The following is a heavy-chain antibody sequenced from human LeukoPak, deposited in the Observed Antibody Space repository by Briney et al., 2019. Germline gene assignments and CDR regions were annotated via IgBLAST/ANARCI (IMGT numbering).Heavy chain of an antibody. CDR2: INPNSGGT. J-gene: IGHJ3*02. D-gene: IGHD5-18*01. CDR1: GYTFTGYY. Sequence: ASVKVSCKASGYTFTGYYMHWVRQAPGQGLEWMGWINPNSGGTNYAQKFQGRVTMTRDTSISTAYVELSRLRSDDTAVYYCARRLDTSPNAFDIWGQGTMVTVSS. V-gene: IGHV1-2*02. CDR3: ARRLDTSPNAFDI.